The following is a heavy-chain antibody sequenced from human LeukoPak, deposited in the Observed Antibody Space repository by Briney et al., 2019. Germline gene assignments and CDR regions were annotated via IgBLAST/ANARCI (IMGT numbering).Heavy chain of an antibody. Sequence: QPGVSLRLSCAASGFTFSNYWMSWVPQAPGKGVEGGANIKPDGSQKYYVDSVKGRFTISRDNAKNSLYLQVNSLRAEDTAVYYCARDGMGFIKAFDIWGQGTMVTVSS. CDR3: ARDGMGFIKAFDI. CDR1: GFTFSNYW. D-gene: IGHD3-10*01. J-gene: IGHJ3*02. V-gene: IGHV3-7*05. CDR2: IKPDGSQK.